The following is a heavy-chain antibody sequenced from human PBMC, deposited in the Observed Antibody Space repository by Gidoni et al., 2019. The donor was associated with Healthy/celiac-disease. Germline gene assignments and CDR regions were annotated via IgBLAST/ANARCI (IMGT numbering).Heavy chain of an antibody. CDR2: ISSSSSYI. Sequence: EVQLVESGGGLVKPEGSLRLSCAASGFTFSSYSMNWVRQAPGKGLEWVSSISSSSSYIYYADSVKGRFTISRDNAKNSLYLQMNSLRAEDTAVYYCARLLELVPGIDYWGQGTLVTVSS. V-gene: IGHV3-21*01. J-gene: IGHJ4*02. D-gene: IGHD1-7*01. CDR3: ARLLELVPGIDY. CDR1: GFTFSSYS.